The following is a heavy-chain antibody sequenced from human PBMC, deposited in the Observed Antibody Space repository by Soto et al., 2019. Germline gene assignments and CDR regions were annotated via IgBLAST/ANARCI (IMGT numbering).Heavy chain of an antibody. J-gene: IGHJ4*02. Sequence: QVQLVESGGGVVQPGRSLRLSCAASGFTFSSYGMHWVRQAPGKGLEWVAVIWYDGSNKYYADSVKGRFTISRDNSKNPLYLQMNSLRAEDTAVYYCAISGYSSSWSFDYWGQGTLVTVSS. CDR3: AISGYSSSWSFDY. CDR2: IWYDGSNK. D-gene: IGHD6-13*01. V-gene: IGHV3-33*01. CDR1: GFTFSSYG.